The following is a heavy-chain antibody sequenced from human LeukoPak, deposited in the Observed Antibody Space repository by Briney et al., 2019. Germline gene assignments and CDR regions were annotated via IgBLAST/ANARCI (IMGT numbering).Heavy chain of an antibody. CDR3: ARRANWNLDY. J-gene: IGHJ4*02. CDR1: GFTFSSYS. D-gene: IGHD1-1*01. V-gene: IGHV3-21*01. CDR2: ISSSSSYI. Sequence: GRSLRLSCAASGFTFSSYSMNWVRQAPGKGLEWVSSISSSSSYIYYADSVRGRFTISRDNAKNSLYLQMNSLRAEDTAVYYCARRANWNLDYWGQGTLVTVSS.